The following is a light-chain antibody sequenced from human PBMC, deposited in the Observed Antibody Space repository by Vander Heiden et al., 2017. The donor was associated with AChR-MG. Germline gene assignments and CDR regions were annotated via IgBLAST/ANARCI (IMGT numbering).Light chain of an antibody. CDR2: EAT. V-gene: IGKV1-39*01. Sequence: DLEMTPSPSSLSASVGDRVTITCRAGQSMNADLNWDQHKPGKATKLLISEATTLQSGVPSRSSGSGSGTEFTLTISSLQPEDLATYDCQQSATTSFTFGPGTRVDI. J-gene: IGKJ3*01. CDR3: QQSATTSFT. CDR1: QSMNAD.